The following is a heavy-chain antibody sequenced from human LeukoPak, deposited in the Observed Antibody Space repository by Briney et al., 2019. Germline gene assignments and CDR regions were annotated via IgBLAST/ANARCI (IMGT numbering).Heavy chain of an antibody. V-gene: IGHV4-30-4*01. CDR3: ARDLTAHDAFDI. CDR2: IYYSGST. CDR1: GGSISSGDYY. J-gene: IGHJ3*02. Sequence: SETLSLTCTVSGGSISSGDYYWSWIRQPPGKGLEWIGYIYYSGSTYYNPSLKSRVTTSVDTSKNQFSLKLSSVTAADTAVYYCARDLTAHDAFDIWGQGTMVTVSS. D-gene: IGHD4/OR15-4a*01.